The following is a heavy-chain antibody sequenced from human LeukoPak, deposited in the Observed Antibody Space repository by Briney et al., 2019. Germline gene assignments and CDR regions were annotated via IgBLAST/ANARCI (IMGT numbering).Heavy chain of an antibody. Sequence: GASVKVSCKASGYTFTSYDINWVRQATGQGLEWMGWMNPNSGNTGYAQKFQGRVTITADESTSTAYMELSSLRSEDTAVYYCARGPVLRYFDWLPYYYYYGMDVWGQGTTVTVSS. V-gene: IGHV1-8*01. J-gene: IGHJ6*02. CDR1: GYTFTSYD. CDR3: ARGPVLRYFDWLPYYYYYGMDV. D-gene: IGHD3-9*01. CDR2: MNPNSGNT.